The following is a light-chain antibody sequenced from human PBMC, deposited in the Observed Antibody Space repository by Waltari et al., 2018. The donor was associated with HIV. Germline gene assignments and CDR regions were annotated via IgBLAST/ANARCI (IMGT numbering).Light chain of an antibody. CDR1: DIGNKN. J-gene: IGLJ2*01. CDR2: RDT. Sequence: SFDLTQPVSLLVTLGRTARVTCGGDDIGNKNVHWYHQRPGQAPMLVIYRDTNRPSGVLERISAYNSDNTATLTITRVQAGDEGHYYCQVWDSGAVVFGGGTELTVL. CDR3: QVWDSGAVV. V-gene: IGLV3-9*01.